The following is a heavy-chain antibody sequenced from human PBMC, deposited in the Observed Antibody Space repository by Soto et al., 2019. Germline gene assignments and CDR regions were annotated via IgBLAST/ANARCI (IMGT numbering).Heavy chain of an antibody. CDR1: GFSLNTGGVG. Sequence: QITLKESGPTLVKPTQTLTLTCTFSGFSLNTGGVGVGWIRQYPGKALEWLALIYWDDDKRYSPSLKRRLTITKDTSKTQVVLTMTNMDPVDTATYYGARRYSSSHDYWGQGTLVTVSS. CDR3: ARRYSSSHDY. CDR2: IYWDDDK. V-gene: IGHV2-5*02. J-gene: IGHJ4*02. D-gene: IGHD6-13*01.